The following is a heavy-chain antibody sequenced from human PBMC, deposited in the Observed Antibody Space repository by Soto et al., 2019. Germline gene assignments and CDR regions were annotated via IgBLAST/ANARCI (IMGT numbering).Heavy chain of an antibody. V-gene: IGHV3-9*01. CDR3: AKDALGYCSSTSCYTGILDY. Sequence: GGSLRLSCTASGFTLDDYAMHWVRQAPGKGLEWVSGISWNSGSIGYADSVKGRFTISRDNAKNSLYLQMNSLRAEDTALYYCAKDALGYCSSTSCYTGILDYWGQGTLVTVSS. CDR1: GFTLDDYA. D-gene: IGHD2-2*02. CDR2: ISWNSGSI. J-gene: IGHJ4*02.